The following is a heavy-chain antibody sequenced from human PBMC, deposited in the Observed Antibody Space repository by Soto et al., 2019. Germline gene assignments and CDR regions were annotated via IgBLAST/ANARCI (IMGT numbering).Heavy chain of an antibody. D-gene: IGHD3-10*01. CDR3: ARDLWFGELLPTLDY. Sequence: GGSLRLSCAASGFTFSSYSMNWVRQAPGKGLEWVSYISSSSSTIYYADSVKGRFTISRDNAKNSLYLQMNSLRAEDTAVYYCARDLWFGELLPTLDYWGQGTLVTVSS. CDR2: ISSSSSTI. CDR1: GFTFSSYS. J-gene: IGHJ4*02. V-gene: IGHV3-48*01.